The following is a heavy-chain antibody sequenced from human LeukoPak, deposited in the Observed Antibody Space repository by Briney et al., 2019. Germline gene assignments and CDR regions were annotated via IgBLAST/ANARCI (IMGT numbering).Heavy chain of an antibody. J-gene: IGHJ6*04. CDR3: AELGITMIGGV. D-gene: IGHD3-10*02. CDR1: GFTVSSNY. Sequence: GGSLRLSCAASGFTVSSNYMSWVRQAPGKGLEWVANIKQDGSEKYYVDSVKGRFTISRDNAKNSLYLQMNSLGAEDTAVYYCAELGITMIGGVWGKGTTVTISS. CDR2: IKQDGSEK. V-gene: IGHV3-7*01.